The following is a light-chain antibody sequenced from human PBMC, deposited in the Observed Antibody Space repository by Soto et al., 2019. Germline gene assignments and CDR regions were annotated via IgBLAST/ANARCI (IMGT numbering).Light chain of an antibody. J-gene: IGKJ5*01. Sequence: EIVMTQSPATLSLSPGERATLSCRASQSVGKYLVWYQQKPGQAPRLLIYDASNRATGIPARFSGSGSGTDFTLTISSLEPEDFSVYYCQQYGDSPITFGQGTRLEI. CDR2: DAS. CDR1: QSVGKY. CDR3: QQYGDSPIT. V-gene: IGKV3-11*01.